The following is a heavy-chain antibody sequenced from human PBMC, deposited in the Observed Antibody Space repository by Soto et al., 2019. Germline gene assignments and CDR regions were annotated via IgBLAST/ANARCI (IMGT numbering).Heavy chain of an antibody. V-gene: IGHV1-8*01. D-gene: IGHD6-25*01. CDR2: MNPNNGNA. CDR3: ARRKERSGPYYLDL. CDR1: GVTFISYE. Sequence: GASVEVSCKASGVTFISYEFSWVRQDAGQGLEWMGWMNPNNGNAGFAQKFRGRINMTRNTSISTAYLELSSLRSDDSAVYFCARRKERSGPYYLDLWGQGTQVTVSS. J-gene: IGHJ4*02.